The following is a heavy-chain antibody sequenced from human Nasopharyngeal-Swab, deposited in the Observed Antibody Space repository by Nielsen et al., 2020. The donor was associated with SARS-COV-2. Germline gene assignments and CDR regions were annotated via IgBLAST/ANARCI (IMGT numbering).Heavy chain of an antibody. CDR3: ARATLPSGAYYMDV. CDR1: GFTFSSYS. V-gene: IGHV3-64*01. J-gene: IGHJ6*03. Sequence: GGSLRLSCAASGFTFSSYSMHWVRQAPGGELDYIAAISPNGDGAYYGSSVKGRFTISRDNSKNTLDLQMGTLSSEDMAVYYCARATLPSGAYYMDVWGKGTTVTVSS. CDR2: ISPNGDGA. D-gene: IGHD6-25*01.